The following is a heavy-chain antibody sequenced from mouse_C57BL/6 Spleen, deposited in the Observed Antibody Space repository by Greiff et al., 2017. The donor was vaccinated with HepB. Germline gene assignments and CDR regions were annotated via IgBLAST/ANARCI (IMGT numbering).Heavy chain of an antibody. CDR2: ISSGGDYI. V-gene: IGHV5-9-1*02. Sequence: DVMLVESGEGLVKPGGSLKLSCAASGFTFSSYAMSWVRQTPEKRLEWVAYISSGGDYIYYADTVKGRFTISRDNARNTLYLQMSSLKSEDTAMYYCTREVTTKYWYFDVWGTGTTVTVSS. CDR3: TREVTTKYWYFDV. D-gene: IGHD2-2*01. J-gene: IGHJ1*03. CDR1: GFTFSSYA.